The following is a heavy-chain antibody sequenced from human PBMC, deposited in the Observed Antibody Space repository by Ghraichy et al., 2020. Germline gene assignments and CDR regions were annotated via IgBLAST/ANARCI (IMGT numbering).Heavy chain of an antibody. CDR2: ISGRSRYI. CDR3: VGGVDTTMVPLDYYYGMDV. CDR1: GFTFSSYN. Sequence: GGSLRLSCAASGFTFSSYNMNWVRQAPRKGLEWVSSISGRSRYIHYADSVKGRFTISRDNAKHSLHLQMNSLRAEDTAVYYCVGGVDTTMVPLDYYYGMDVWGQGTTVTVSS. D-gene: IGHD5-18*01. V-gene: IGHV3-21*01. J-gene: IGHJ6*02.